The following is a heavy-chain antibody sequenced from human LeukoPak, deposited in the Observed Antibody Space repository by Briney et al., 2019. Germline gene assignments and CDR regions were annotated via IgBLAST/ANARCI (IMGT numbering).Heavy chain of an antibody. J-gene: IGHJ3*02. Sequence: GESLKISCKGSGYSFTSYWIGWVRQMPGKGLEWMGIIYPGDSDTRYSPSFQGQVTISADKSISTAYLQWSSLKASDTAMYYCARLRVGGSYYGAFDIWGQGTMVTVSS. D-gene: IGHD1-26*01. V-gene: IGHV5-51*01. CDR3: ARLRVGGSYYGAFDI. CDR2: IYPGDSDT. CDR1: GYSFTSYW.